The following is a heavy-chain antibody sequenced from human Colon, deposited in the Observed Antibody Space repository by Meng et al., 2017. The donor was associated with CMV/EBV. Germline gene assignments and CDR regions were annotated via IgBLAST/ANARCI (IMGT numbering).Heavy chain of an antibody. V-gene: IGHV3-33*01. CDR3: ARDLDY. CDR2: IWFDGSNQ. Sequence: GESLKISCAASGFKIETFGMHWVRQVPGKGLEWVAFIWFDGSNQYYADSVKGRFTVSRDNSKNTLYLQMNSLRAEDTAVYYCARDLDYWGQGTLVTVSS. CDR1: GFKIETFG. J-gene: IGHJ4*02.